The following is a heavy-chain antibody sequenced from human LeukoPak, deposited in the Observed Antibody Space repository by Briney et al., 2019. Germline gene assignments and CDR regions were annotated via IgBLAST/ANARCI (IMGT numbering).Heavy chain of an antibody. CDR2: FDPEDGET. CDR3: ATDDPRLRFLEWLS. Sequence: ASVKVSCKVSGYTLTELSMHWVRQAPGKGLEWMGGFDPEDGETIYAQKFQGRVTMTEDTSTDTAYMELSSPRSEDTAVYYCATDDPRLRFLEWLSWGQGTLVTVSS. CDR1: GYTLTELS. J-gene: IGHJ4*02. D-gene: IGHD3-3*01. V-gene: IGHV1-24*01.